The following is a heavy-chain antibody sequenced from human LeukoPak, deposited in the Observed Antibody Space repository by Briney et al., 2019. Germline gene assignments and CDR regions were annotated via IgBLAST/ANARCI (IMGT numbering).Heavy chain of an antibody. V-gene: IGHV4-31*11. Sequence: PSETLSLTCAVYGGSFSGYYWSWIRQHPGKGLEWIGYIYYSGSTYYNPSLKSRVTISVDTSKNQFSLKLSSVTAADTAVYYCASWVAARPVDYWGQGTLVTVSS. CDR2: IYYSGST. CDR1: GGSFSGYY. J-gene: IGHJ4*02. D-gene: IGHD6-6*01. CDR3: ASWVAARPVDY.